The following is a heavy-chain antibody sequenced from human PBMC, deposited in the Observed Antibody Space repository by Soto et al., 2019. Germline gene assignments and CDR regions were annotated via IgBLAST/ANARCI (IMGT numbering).Heavy chain of an antibody. CDR2: IIPIFGTA. D-gene: IGHD6-6*01. CDR1: GGTFSSYV. V-gene: IGHV1-69*06. CDR3: AAGVGIAARPNYYYGMDV. Sequence: QVQLVQSGAEVKKPGSSVKVSCKASGGTFSSYVISWVRQAPGQGLEWMGGIIPIFGTANYAQKFQGRVTITADKSTSTAYMELSSLRSEDTAVYYCAAGVGIAARPNYYYGMDVWGQGTTVTVSS. J-gene: IGHJ6*02.